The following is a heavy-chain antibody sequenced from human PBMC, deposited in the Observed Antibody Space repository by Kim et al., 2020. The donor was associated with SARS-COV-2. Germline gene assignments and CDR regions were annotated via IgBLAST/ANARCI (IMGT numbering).Heavy chain of an antibody. V-gene: IGHV3-15*01. D-gene: IGHD3-10*01. CDR3: TTDRERLLWFGELLRDY. J-gene: IGHJ4*02. CDR1: GFTFSNAW. CDR2: IKSKTDGGTT. Sequence: GGSLRLSCAASGFTFSNAWMSWVRQAPGKGLEWVGRIKSKTDGGTTDYAAPVKGRFTISRDDSKNTLYLQMNILKTEDTAVYYCTTDRERLLWFGELLRDYWGQGTLVTVSS.